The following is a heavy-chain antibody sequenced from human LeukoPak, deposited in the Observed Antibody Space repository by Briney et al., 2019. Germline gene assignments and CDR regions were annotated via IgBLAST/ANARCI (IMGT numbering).Heavy chain of an antibody. CDR1: GFTFSSYW. D-gene: IGHD1-14*01. CDR3: ANSNRFGTHDGIDY. CDR2: INSDGSST. J-gene: IGHJ4*02. V-gene: IGHV3-74*01. Sequence: GGSLRLSCAASGFTFSSYWMHWVRQAPGKGLVWVSRINSDGSSTNYADSVKGRFTISRDNAKNTLYLQVNSLRAEDTAVYYCANSNRFGTHDGIDYWGQGTLVTVSS.